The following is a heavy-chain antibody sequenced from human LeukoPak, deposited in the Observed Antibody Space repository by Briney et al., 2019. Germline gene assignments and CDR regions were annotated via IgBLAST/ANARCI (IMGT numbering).Heavy chain of an antibody. J-gene: IGHJ3*02. CDR1: GFTFSTYS. CDR3: ARGIVVGATAGEGFDI. CDR2: ISGSGSHI. V-gene: IGHV3-21*01. D-gene: IGHD1-26*01. Sequence: GGSLRLSCAASGFTFSTYSMNWVRQAPGKGLEWVSSISGSGSHIYYADSVKGRFTISRDNAKNSLYLQMNSLRAEGTAVYYCARGIVVGATAGEGFDIWGQGTMVTVSS.